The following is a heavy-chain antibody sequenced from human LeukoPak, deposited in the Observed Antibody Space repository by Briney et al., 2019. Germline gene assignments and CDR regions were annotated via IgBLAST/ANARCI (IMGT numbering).Heavy chain of an antibody. D-gene: IGHD6-13*01. CDR2: IYYSGSA. CDR3: ASGVTAAEFDY. V-gene: IGHV4-59*08. J-gene: IGHJ4*02. CDR1: GDSITNYY. Sequence: SETLSLTCAVSGDSITNYYWTWIRQPPGKGLEWIGYIYYSGSAKYNPSLKSRVFMSIDMSKKQISLKVTSVTAADTAVYYCASGVTAAEFDYWGQGTLVTVSS.